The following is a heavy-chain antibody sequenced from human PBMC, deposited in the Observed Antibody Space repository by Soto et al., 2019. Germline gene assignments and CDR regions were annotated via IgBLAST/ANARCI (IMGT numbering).Heavy chain of an antibody. CDR2: ISAYNGNT. CDR3: ARDKRSSWFTPTYGMDV. CDR1: GYTFTSYG. V-gene: IGHV1-18*01. J-gene: IGHJ6*02. Sequence: ASVKVSCKASGYTFTSYGISCVRQAPGQGLEWMGWISAYNGNTNHAQKLQGRVTMTTDTSTSTAYMELRSLRSDDTAVYYCARDKRSSWFTPTYGMDVWGQGTTVTVSS. D-gene: IGHD6-13*01.